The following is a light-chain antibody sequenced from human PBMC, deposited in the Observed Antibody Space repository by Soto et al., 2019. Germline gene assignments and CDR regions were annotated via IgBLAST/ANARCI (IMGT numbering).Light chain of an antibody. CDR3: CSYAGSTTQTYV. Sequence: QSVLTQPASVSGSPGQSITISCTGTHSDVGSYNLVSWYQQHPGKAPKVIIYEVSERPSGVSDRFSGSKSGNTASLMISWLQAEDEADYYCCSYAGSTTQTYVFGSGTKVTVL. CDR1: HSDVGSYNL. V-gene: IGLV2-23*02. CDR2: EVS. J-gene: IGLJ1*01.